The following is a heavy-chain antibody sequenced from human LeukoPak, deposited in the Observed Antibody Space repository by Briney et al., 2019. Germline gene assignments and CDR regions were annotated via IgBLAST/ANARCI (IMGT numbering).Heavy chain of an antibody. J-gene: IGHJ4*02. D-gene: IGHD6-13*01. CDR3: ARQGGYSSSPDY. Sequence: PSETLSLTCIVSGGSISSYYWNWIRQPPGKGLEWIGYIYYGGSTNYSPSLKSRVGISVDASKNQFSLKLSSVTAADTAVYYCARQGGYSSSPDYWGQGTLVTVSS. CDR1: GGSISSYY. CDR2: IYYGGST. V-gene: IGHV4-59*08.